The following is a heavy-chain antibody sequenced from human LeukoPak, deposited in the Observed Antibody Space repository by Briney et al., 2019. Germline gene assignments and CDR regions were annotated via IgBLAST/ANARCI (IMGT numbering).Heavy chain of an antibody. V-gene: IGHV1-69*05. D-gene: IGHD3-16*01. J-gene: IGHJ4*02. CDR1: GGTSSSYA. CDR3: AVFGGGKTYFDY. Sequence: SVKVSCKASGGTSSSYAISWVRQAPGQGLEWMGGIIPIFGTANYAQKFQGRVTITTDESTSTAYMELSSLRSEDTAVYYCAVFGGGKTYFDYWGQGTLVTVSS. CDR2: IIPIFGTA.